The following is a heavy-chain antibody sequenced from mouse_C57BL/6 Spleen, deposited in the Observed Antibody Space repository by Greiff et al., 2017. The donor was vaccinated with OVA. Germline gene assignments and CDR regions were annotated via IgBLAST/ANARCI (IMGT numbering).Heavy chain of an antibody. D-gene: IGHD2-4*01. CDR2: ILPGSGST. CDR3: ARRVAYYDYDAGGFDY. CDR1: GYKFTGYW. Sequence: VQLQQSGAELMKPGASVKLSCKATGYKFTGYWIEWVKQRPGHGLEWIGEILPGSGSTNYNEKFKGKATFTADTSSNTAYMQLSSLTTEDSAIYYCARRVAYYDYDAGGFDYWGQGTTLTVSS. J-gene: IGHJ2*01. V-gene: IGHV1-9*01.